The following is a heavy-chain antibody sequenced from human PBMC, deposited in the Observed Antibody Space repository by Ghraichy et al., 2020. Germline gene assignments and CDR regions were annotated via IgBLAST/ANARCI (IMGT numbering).Heavy chain of an antibody. V-gene: IGHV1-18*01. CDR1: GYTFTSYG. CDR3: ARSTLGDIVVVPAAGWEDY. J-gene: IGHJ4*02. CDR2: ISAYNGNT. D-gene: IGHD2-2*01. Sequence: ASVKVSCKASGYTFTSYGISWVRQAPGQGLEWMGWISAYNGNTNYAQKLQGRVTMTTDTSTNTAYMELRSLRSDDTAVYYCARSTLGDIVVVPAAGWEDYWGQGTLVTVSS.